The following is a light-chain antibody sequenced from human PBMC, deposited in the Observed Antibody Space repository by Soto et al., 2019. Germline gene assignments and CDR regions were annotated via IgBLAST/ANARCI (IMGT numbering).Light chain of an antibody. V-gene: IGKV3-15*01. CDR2: RAS. CDR1: QSVGSN. J-gene: IGKJ4*01. CDR3: QQYNNWLT. Sequence: EIVMTQSPATLSVSPGERATLSCRASQSVGSNLAWYQQKPGQAPRFLIYRASTRATNIPARFSGSGSGTXXXXTXTGLQSEDFAVYYCQQYNNWLTFGGGTKVEIK.